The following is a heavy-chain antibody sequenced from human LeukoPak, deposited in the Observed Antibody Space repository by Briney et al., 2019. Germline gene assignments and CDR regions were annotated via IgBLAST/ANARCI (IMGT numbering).Heavy chain of an antibody. Sequence: PSETLSLTCAVSGGSISSGSYYWSWLRQPAGKGLEWIGRIYTSESTNYNPSLKSRVTISVDRSKNQFSLKLSSVTAADTAVYYCARTYCGGDCRGYYYHYYMDVWGKGTTVTISS. D-gene: IGHD2-21*02. J-gene: IGHJ6*03. CDR1: GGSISSGSYY. CDR3: ARTYCGGDCRGYYYHYYMDV. CDR2: IYTSEST. V-gene: IGHV4-61*02.